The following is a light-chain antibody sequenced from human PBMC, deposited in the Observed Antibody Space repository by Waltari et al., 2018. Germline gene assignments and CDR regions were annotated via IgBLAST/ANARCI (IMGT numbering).Light chain of an antibody. CDR1: QTVLYRDNNKNY. Sequence: DIVMTQSPDSLAVSLGERATINCKSSQTVLYRDNNKNYLTWYQQKPGQPPKLLFSWASIRESGVPDRLSASGSGTDFTLTISSLQAEDVAAYYCHQHYTTPWTFGQGTKVEIK. CDR2: WAS. J-gene: IGKJ1*01. V-gene: IGKV4-1*01. CDR3: HQHYTTPWT.